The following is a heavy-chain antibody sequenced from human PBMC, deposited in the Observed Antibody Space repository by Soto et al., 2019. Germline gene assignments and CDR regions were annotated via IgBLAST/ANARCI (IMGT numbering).Heavy chain of an antibody. V-gene: IGHV4-59*01. J-gene: IGHJ3*02. Sequence: QVQLQESGPGLVKPSETLSLTCSVSGGSISTYYWSWIRQAPGKRLEWLGVIFHSGATNYNPSLESRVTISMKTSKSKLSLRLTSVTAADTGVYYCARALMGSFDAFDIWGQGTTVTVSS. CDR3: ARALMGSFDAFDI. D-gene: IGHD3-16*01. CDR2: IFHSGAT. CDR1: GGSISTYY.